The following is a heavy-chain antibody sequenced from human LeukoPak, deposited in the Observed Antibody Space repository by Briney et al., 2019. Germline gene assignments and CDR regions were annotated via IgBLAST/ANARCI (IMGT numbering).Heavy chain of an antibody. CDR3: ARDGGRVRGSRWKNYYFDY. CDR2: IIPIFGTA. D-gene: IGHD3-10*01. Sequence: ASVKVSCKASGGTFSNYAISWVRQAPGQGLEWMGGIIPIFGTANYAQKFQGRVTITADESTSTAYMELSSLRSEDTAVYYCARDGGRVRGSRWKNYYFDYWGQGTLVTVSS. CDR1: GGTFSNYA. J-gene: IGHJ4*02. V-gene: IGHV1-69*13.